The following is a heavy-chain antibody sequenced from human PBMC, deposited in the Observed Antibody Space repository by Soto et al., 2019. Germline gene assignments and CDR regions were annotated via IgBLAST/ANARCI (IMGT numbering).Heavy chain of an antibody. D-gene: IGHD3-10*01. J-gene: IGHJ6*02. Sequence: GSLRLSCATSGFTFRPYDMNWVRQAPGKGLEWLSHISSGSTVIYYADSVKGRFTISRDDAKNSLYLLMSSLRDEDTGVYYCARDPGGMDVWGQGATVTVSS. CDR1: GFTFRPYD. CDR3: ARDPGGMDV. V-gene: IGHV3-48*02. CDR2: ISSGSTVI.